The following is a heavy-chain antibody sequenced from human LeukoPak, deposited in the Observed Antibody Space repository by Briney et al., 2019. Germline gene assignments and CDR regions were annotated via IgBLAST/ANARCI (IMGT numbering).Heavy chain of an antibody. CDR1: GGSFSGYY. CDR2: INHSGST. J-gene: IGHJ4*02. CDR3: ARDQYYYGSGSYYSYYFDY. Sequence: SETLSLTCAVYGGSFSGYYWSWIRQPPGKGLEWIGEINHSGSTNYNPSLKSRVTMSVDTSKNQFSLKLSSVTAADTAVYYCARDQYYYGSGSYYSYYFDYWGQGTLVTVSS. V-gene: IGHV4-34*01. D-gene: IGHD3-10*01.